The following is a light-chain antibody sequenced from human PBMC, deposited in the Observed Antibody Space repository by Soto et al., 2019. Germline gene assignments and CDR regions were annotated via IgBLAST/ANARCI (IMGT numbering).Light chain of an antibody. J-gene: IGLJ1*01. Sequence: QSALTQPASVSGSPGQSITVSCTGTSSDVGLYDYVSWFQQHPGKSPKLIIYEVSHRPSGVSSRFSGSKSGNMASLTISGLQTEDEADYYCSSYTTVFTYVFGTGTKLTVL. V-gene: IGLV2-14*01. CDR3: SSYTTVFTYV. CDR1: SSDVGLYDY. CDR2: EVS.